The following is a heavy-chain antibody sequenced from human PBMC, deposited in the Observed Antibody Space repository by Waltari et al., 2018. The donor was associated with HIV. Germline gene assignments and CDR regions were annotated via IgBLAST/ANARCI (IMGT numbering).Heavy chain of an antibody. CDR2: NKSEDDGGTT. D-gene: IGHD2-15*01. J-gene: IGHJ4*02. Sequence: EVQLVESGGGLVKPGESLRLSCAASGFTLTNAWMSWVRQAPGKGLGRVGRNKSEDDGGTTDYAAPVKGRFTISRDDSKNALYLQMNSLKTEDTALYYCTSTGGGITDYWGQGTLVTVSS. V-gene: IGHV3-15*01. CDR3: TSTGGGITDY. CDR1: GFTLTNAW.